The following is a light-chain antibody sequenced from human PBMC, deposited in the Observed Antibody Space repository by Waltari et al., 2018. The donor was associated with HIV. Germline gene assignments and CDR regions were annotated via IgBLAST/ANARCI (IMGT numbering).Light chain of an antibody. CDR3: QQYGRSPYT. CDR1: QSVASNY. J-gene: IGKJ2*01. CDR2: GAS. V-gene: IGKV3-20*01. Sequence: EIVLPQSPGTLSVSPGGRATPSCKASQSVASNYLAWYQQKLGQPPNLLVYGASSRATDLPARFSGSGSGTDFTLTISRLEPEDSAVYYCQQYGRSPYTFGQGTKLEIK.